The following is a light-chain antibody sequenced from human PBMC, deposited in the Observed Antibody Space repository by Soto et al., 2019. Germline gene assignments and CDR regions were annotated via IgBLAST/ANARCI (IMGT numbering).Light chain of an antibody. CDR1: QSVLSSSNNRNY. Sequence: DILMTQSPDSLAVSLGERATINCKSSQSVLSSSNNRNYFAWYQQKPRQPPKLLIYWASTRESGVPDRFSGSGSGTDFTLTISSLQAEDVAVYYCQQYYSTPLPFGGGTKVEIK. V-gene: IGKV4-1*01. CDR2: WAS. CDR3: QQYYSTPLP. J-gene: IGKJ4*01.